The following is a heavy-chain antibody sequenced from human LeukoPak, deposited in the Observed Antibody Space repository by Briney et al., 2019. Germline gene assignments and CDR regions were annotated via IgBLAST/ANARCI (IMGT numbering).Heavy chain of an antibody. CDR1: GFTFSTYD. D-gene: IGHD6-13*01. V-gene: IGHV3-13*04. CDR3: ARESAAAGSGHWYFDL. Sequence: GGSLRLSCAASGFTFSTYDMHWVRQVTGKGLEWVSGIDIGGDTYYPGSVKGRFTISRENAKNSLYLQMNSLSVGDTAVYYCARESAAAGSGHWYFDLWGRGTLVTVSS. CDR2: IDIGGDT. J-gene: IGHJ2*01.